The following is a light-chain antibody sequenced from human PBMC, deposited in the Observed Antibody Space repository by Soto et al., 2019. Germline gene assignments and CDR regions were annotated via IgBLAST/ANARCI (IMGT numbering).Light chain of an antibody. J-gene: IGLJ1*01. V-gene: IGLV2-14*03. CDR1: ASDIGGYNY. CDR3: NSYGSGSTLV. Sequence: QSALSQPASVSGSPGQSITISCTGTASDIGGYNYVSWYQHHPGKAPKLIIHDVSNRPSGVSNRFSGSKSGNTASLTISGLQAEDAADYYCNSYGSGSTLVFGTGSTLTVL. CDR2: DVS.